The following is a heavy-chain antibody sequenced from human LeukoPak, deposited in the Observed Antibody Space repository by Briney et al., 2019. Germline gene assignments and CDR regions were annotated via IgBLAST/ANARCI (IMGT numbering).Heavy chain of an antibody. CDR1: GGSFNGFY. Sequence: SGTLSLTCAVYGGSFNGFYWSWIRQTPGKGLEWIGEINRSGTTNYKPSLKSRVTISVDTSKSQVSLMLQSVTAADTAVYYCARHGDKYFDYWGQGTLVTVSS. V-gene: IGHV4-34*01. D-gene: IGHD7-27*01. CDR3: ARHGDKYFDY. CDR2: INRSGTT. J-gene: IGHJ4*02.